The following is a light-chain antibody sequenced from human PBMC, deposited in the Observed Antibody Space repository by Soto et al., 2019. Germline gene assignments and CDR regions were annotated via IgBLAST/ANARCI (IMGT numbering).Light chain of an antibody. CDR3: QQRSNWPPT. V-gene: IGKV3-11*01. CDR2: DAS. Sequence: EIVLTQSPGTLSLSPGERATLSCRASQSFNSIYLAWYQQKPGQAPRLLIYDASNRATGIPARFSGSGSGTDFTLTISSLEPEDFAVYYCQQRSNWPPTFGQGTRLEIK. CDR1: QSFNSIY. J-gene: IGKJ5*01.